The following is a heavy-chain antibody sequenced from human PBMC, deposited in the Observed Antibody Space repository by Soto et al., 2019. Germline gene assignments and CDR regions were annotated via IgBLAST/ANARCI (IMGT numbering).Heavy chain of an antibody. CDR3: ARGSFMYYYDSSGYLDY. D-gene: IGHD3-22*01. CDR1: GGSFSGYY. Sequence: SETLSLTCAVYGGSFSGYYWSWIRQPPGKGLEWIGEINHSGSTNYNPSLKSRVTISVDRSKNQFSLKLSSVTAADTAVYYCARGSFMYYYDSSGYLDYWGQGTLVTVSS. V-gene: IGHV4-34*01. J-gene: IGHJ4*02. CDR2: INHSGST.